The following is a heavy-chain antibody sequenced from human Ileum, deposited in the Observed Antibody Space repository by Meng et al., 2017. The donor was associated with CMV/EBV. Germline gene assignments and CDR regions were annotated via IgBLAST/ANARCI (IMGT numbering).Heavy chain of an antibody. D-gene: IGHD2-2*01. Sequence: GESLKISCAASGFTFSSYGMHWVRQAPGKGLEWVAFIRYDGSNKYYADPEKGRFTISRDNSKNTLYLQVNSLRAEDTAVYYCAKDIQLLLDYYYYGMVFWGQGTMVTVSS. CDR3: AKDIQLLLDYYYYGMVF. CDR1: GFTFSSYG. J-gene: IGHJ6*02. V-gene: IGHV3-30*02. CDR2: IRYDGSNK.